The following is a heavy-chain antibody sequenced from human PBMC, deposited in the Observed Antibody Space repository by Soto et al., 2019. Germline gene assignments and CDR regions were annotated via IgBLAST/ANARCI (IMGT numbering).Heavy chain of an antibody. CDR2: ISSDEKIK. D-gene: IGHD6-6*01. CDR1: GFIFSNFG. Sequence: QVQLVESGGGVVQPGGSLRLSCVASGFIFSNFGMHWVRQAPGKGLEWVAVISSDEKIKQYADSVRGRFAISRDNSKNTLYLQMTSVRAEETSIYYGASGLRSVLDYWGQGTLVTVSS. CDR3: ASGLRSVLDY. J-gene: IGHJ4*02. V-gene: IGHV3-33*01.